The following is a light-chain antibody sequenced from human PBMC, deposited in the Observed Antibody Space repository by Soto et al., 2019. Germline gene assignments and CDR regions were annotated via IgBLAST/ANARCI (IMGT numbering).Light chain of an antibody. CDR3: QQHNIYYSWT. CDR2: DAS. Sequence: DIQMTQSPSTLSASVGDRVTITCRASQSISYSLAWYQQKPGKAHNLLIDDASTVESGAPSRFSGSGSGTEFTLTSTLQQADFVTNYCQQHNIYYSWTFGQGTKVDIK. CDR1: QSISYS. J-gene: IGKJ1*01. V-gene: IGKV1-5*01.